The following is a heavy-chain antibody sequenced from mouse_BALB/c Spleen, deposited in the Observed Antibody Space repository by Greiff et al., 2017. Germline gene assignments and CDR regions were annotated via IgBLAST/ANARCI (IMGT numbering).Heavy chain of an antibody. J-gene: IGHJ4*01. Sequence: QVQLKQSGPGLVQPSQSLSITCTVPGFSLTSYGVHWVRQSPGKGLEWLGVIWSGGSTDYNAAFISRLSISKDNSKSHVFFKMNSLQANDTAIYYCARNLGNEGAMDYWGQGTSVTVSS. CDR3: ARNLGNEGAMDY. V-gene: IGHV2-2*02. CDR2: IWSGGST. CDR1: GFSLTSYG. D-gene: IGHD2-1*01.